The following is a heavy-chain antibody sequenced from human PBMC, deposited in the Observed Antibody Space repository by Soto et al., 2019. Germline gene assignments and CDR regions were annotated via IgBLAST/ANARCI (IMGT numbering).Heavy chain of an antibody. CDR1: GGTFSSYA. J-gene: IGHJ6*02. D-gene: IGHD5-12*01. V-gene: IGHV1-69*11. CDR2: IIPILGTA. Sequence: QVQLVQSGAEVKKPGSSVKVSCKASGGTFSSYAISWVRQAPGQGLEWMGGIIPILGTANYAQKFQCRVTITADESTSTAYMELRSLRSEDTGVYYCASSVAKYYYYGMDVWGQGTTVTVSS. CDR3: ASSVAKYYYYGMDV.